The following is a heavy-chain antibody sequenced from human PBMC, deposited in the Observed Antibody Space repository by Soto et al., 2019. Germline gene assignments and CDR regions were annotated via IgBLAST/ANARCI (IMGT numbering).Heavy chain of an antibody. CDR3: ARRRYYYDSSGYSTDAFDI. CDR1: GYSFTSYW. Sequence: XESLNISCKGSGYSFTSYWIGWVRQMPGKGLEWMGIIYPGDSDTRYSPSFQGQVTISADKSISTAYLQWSSLKASDTAMYYCARRRYYYDSSGYSTDAFDIWGQGTMVTVSS. D-gene: IGHD3-22*01. V-gene: IGHV5-51*01. CDR2: IYPGDSDT. J-gene: IGHJ3*02.